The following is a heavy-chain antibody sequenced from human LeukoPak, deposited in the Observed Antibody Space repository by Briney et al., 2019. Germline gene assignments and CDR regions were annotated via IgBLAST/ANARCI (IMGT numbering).Heavy chain of an antibody. D-gene: IGHD6-19*01. Sequence: GGSLRLSCAASGFTFSSYAMHWVRQAPGKGLEWVAVISYDGSNKYYADSVKGRFTISRDNSKNTLYLQMNSLRAEDTAVYYCARERYSSGFDYWGQGTLVTVSS. CDR3: ARERYSSGFDY. V-gene: IGHV3-30*04. CDR1: GFTFSSYA. CDR2: ISYDGSNK. J-gene: IGHJ4*02.